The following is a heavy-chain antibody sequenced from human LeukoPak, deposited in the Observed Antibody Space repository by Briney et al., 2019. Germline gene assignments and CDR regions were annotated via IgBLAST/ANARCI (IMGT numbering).Heavy chain of an antibody. V-gene: IGHV1-18*01. CDR3: ASILSDSSGYDAFDI. Sequence: ASVKVSCKASGYTFTSYGISWVRQAPGQGLEWMGWNSAYNGNTNYAQKLQGRVTMTTDTSTSTAYMELRSLRSDDTAVYYCASILSDSSGYDAFDIWGQGTMVTVSS. CDR1: GYTFTSYG. CDR2: NSAYNGNT. D-gene: IGHD3-22*01. J-gene: IGHJ3*02.